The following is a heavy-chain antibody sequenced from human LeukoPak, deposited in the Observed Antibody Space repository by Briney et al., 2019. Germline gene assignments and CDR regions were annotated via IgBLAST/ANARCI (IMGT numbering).Heavy chain of an antibody. J-gene: IGHJ4*02. D-gene: IGHD3-9*01. Sequence: SVKVSCKASGGTFNSYAISWVRQAPGQGLEWMGRIIPILGIANYAQKFQGRVTITADKSTSTAYMELSSLRAEDTAVYYCARARSYYQILTGFRAPYFDYWGQGTLVTVSS. CDR3: ARARSYYQILTGFRAPYFDY. CDR1: GGTFNSYA. CDR2: IIPILGIA. V-gene: IGHV1-69*04.